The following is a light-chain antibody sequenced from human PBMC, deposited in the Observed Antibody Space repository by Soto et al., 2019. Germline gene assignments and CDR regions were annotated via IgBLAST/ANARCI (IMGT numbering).Light chain of an antibody. CDR2: GAS. V-gene: IGKV3-20*01. CDR3: QVYGSSPKT. Sequence: EMVMPQSPVTLSVAPGERATLSCRASQSVSSNVAWYQKKPGQAPRLLIYGASSRATGIPDRFSGSGAGTDFTLTISRLEPGDFAVYYCQVYGSSPKTFGQGTKVDIK. J-gene: IGKJ1*01. CDR1: QSVSSN.